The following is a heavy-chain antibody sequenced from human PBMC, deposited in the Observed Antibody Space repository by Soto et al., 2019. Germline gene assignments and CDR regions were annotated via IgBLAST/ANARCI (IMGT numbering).Heavy chain of an antibody. Sequence: QVQLVQSGAEVKKPGSSVKVSCKASGGTFSSYAISWVRQAPGQGLEWMGGIIPIFGTANYAQKFQGRVTITADESTSTAYMELSSLRSEDTAVYYCAREGAYCSGGSCYSERDPYYYYYGMDVWGQGTTVTVSS. J-gene: IGHJ6*02. V-gene: IGHV1-69*01. CDR1: GGTFSSYA. CDR2: IIPIFGTA. D-gene: IGHD2-15*01. CDR3: AREGAYCSGGSCYSERDPYYYYYGMDV.